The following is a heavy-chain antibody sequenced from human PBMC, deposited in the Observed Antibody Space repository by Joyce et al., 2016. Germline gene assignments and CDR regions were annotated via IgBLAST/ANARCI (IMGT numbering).Heavy chain of an antibody. CDR3: AKDPREYSRGCYWYFDL. CDR2: ISYDGSNK. V-gene: IGHV3-30*18. J-gene: IGHJ2*01. Sequence: QVQLVESGGGVVQPGRSLRLSCAASGFTVRSYGMHWVRQAPGKGLGWVAIISYDGSNKYYGDSVKGRFTISRDNSKNTLYLQVNSLRAEDTAVYYCAKDPREYSRGCYWYFDLWGRGTLVSVSS. CDR1: GFTVRSYG. D-gene: IGHD5-18*01.